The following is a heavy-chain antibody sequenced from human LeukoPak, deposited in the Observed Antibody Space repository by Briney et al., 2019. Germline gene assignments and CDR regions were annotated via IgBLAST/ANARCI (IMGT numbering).Heavy chain of an antibody. Sequence: GASVKVSCKASGYTFTSYDINWVRQATGQGLEWMGWMNPNSGNTGYAQKLQGRVTMTTDTSTSTAYMELRSLRSDDTAVYYCARGALRFLTPLDYWGQGTLVTVSS. V-gene: IGHV1-8*01. D-gene: IGHD3-3*01. J-gene: IGHJ4*02. CDR3: ARGALRFLTPLDY. CDR1: GYTFTSYD. CDR2: MNPNSGNT.